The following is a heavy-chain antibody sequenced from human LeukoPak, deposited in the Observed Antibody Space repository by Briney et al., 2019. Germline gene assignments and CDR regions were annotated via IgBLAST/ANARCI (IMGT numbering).Heavy chain of an antibody. CDR1: GYTFTTYD. J-gene: IGHJ4*02. CDR3: ARANYYGSGKKDLDY. CDR2: MNPNSGNT. V-gene: IGHV1-8*01. D-gene: IGHD3-10*01. Sequence: ASVTVSCTASGYTFTTYDINWVRQAPGQGLEWMGWMNPNSGNTGYSQKFQGRVTMTRNTSMCTAYMELNSLRSEDTAVYYCARANYYGSGKKDLDYWGQGTLVTVSS.